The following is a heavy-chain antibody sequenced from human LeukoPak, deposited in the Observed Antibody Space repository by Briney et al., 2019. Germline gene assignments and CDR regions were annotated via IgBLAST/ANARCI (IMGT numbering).Heavy chain of an antibody. CDR3: AKEEHDSSGYYSDY. Sequence: GGSLRLSCAASGFTFSSYGMHWVRQAPGKGLEWVAVIWYDGSNKYYADSVKGRFTISRDNSKNTLYLQMNSLRAEDTAVYYCAKEEHDSSGYYSDYWGQGTLVTVSS. CDR2: IWYDGSNK. D-gene: IGHD3-22*01. CDR1: GFTFSSYG. J-gene: IGHJ4*02. V-gene: IGHV3-33*06.